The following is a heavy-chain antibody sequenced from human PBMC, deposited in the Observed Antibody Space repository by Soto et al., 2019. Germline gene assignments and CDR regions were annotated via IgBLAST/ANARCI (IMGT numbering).Heavy chain of an antibody. J-gene: IGHJ6*02. CDR2: ISGSGRTI. CDR1: GLDFSSEV. CDR3: AKVGPSYYYGMEV. V-gene: IGHV3-23*01. D-gene: IGHD1-26*01. Sequence: GGSLRLSCAASGLDFSSEVMCWVRQAPGRGLEWVSSISGSGRTIYHAYSMRGRFAISRDNSKHSLYLQLNNLSVDDTAVYYCAKVGPSYYYGMEVWGQGTTVTVSS.